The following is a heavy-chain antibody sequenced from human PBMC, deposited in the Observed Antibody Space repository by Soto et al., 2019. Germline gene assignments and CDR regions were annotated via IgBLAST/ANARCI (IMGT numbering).Heavy chain of an antibody. Sequence: QVQLVQSGAEVKKPGASVKVSCKASGYTFNSYGISWVRQAPGQGLEWMGWISAYNGNTNYAQKLQGRVTMTTDTSTSTAYMELRSLRSDDTAVYYCARGGRHDSSGYYLPFSGMDVWGQGTTVTVSS. CDR1: GYTFNSYG. D-gene: IGHD3-22*01. J-gene: IGHJ6*02. V-gene: IGHV1-18*01. CDR3: ARGGRHDSSGYYLPFSGMDV. CDR2: ISAYNGNT.